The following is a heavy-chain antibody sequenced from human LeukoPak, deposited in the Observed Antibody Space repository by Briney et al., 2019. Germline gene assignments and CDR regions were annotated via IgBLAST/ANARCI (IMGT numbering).Heavy chain of an antibody. Sequence: SETLSLTCTVSGGSISSGSYYWSWIRQPAGKGLEWIGRIYTSGSTNYNPSLKSRVTISVDTSKNQFSLKLSSVTAADTAVYYCARGGGLRALDYWGQGTLVTVSS. J-gene: IGHJ4*02. CDR3: ARGGGLRALDY. CDR1: GGSISSGSYY. CDR2: IYTSGST. D-gene: IGHD4/OR15-4a*01. V-gene: IGHV4-61*02.